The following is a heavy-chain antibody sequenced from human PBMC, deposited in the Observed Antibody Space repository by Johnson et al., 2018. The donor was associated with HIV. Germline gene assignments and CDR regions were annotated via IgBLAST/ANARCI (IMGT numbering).Heavy chain of an antibody. Sequence: VQLVESGGGLVQPGRSLRLSCAASGFTFNDYAMHWVRQAPGKGLEWVSGISWNSGSIGYADSVKGRFTISRDNAKNSLYLQMNSLRAEDTAVYYCVREEGNDILTRGDAFDIWGQGTLVTVSS. D-gene: IGHD3-9*01. J-gene: IGHJ3*02. CDR2: ISWNSGSI. CDR3: VREEGNDILTRGDAFDI. V-gene: IGHV3-9*01. CDR1: GFTFNDYA.